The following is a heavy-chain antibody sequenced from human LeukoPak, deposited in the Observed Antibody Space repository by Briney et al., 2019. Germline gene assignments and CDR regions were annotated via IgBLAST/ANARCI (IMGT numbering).Heavy chain of an antibody. CDR1: AFTFSSYE. CDR2: ISSSGSTI. V-gene: IGHV3-48*03. J-gene: IGHJ6*04. CDR3: AELGITMIGGV. D-gene: IGHD3-10*02. Sequence: GGSLRLSCAATAFTFSSYEMTWVRQAPDKGLALVSYISSSGSTIYYADSVKGRFTISRDNAKNSLYLQMNSLRAEDTAVYYCAELGITMIGGVWGKGTTVTISS.